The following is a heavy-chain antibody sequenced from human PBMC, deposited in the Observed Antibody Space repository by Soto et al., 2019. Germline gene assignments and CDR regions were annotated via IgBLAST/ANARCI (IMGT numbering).Heavy chain of an antibody. V-gene: IGHV4-34*01. CDR1: GGSLSDYF. J-gene: IGHJ6*03. CDR3: ARGGISHWAYFYYMDV. CDR2: INHLGSI. D-gene: IGHD2-21*01. Sequence: QVQLQQWGAGLLKPSETLSLTCVVSGGSLSDYFWSWIRQPPGMALEWIGEINHLGSINYNPSLKSRVTMSVDTSKNQFSLTPNPVTAADTATYYCARGGISHWAYFYYMDVWDRGTTVTVSS.